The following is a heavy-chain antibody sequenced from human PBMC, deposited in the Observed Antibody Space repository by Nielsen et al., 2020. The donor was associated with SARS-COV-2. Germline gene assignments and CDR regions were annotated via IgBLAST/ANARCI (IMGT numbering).Heavy chain of an antibody. V-gene: IGHV3-21*04. J-gene: IGHJ6*02. CDR3: AREATMNSSGWYFLSYYYYGMDV. D-gene: IGHD6-19*01. CDR1: GFTFSSYS. Sequence: GGSLRLSCAASGFTFSSYSMNWVRQAPGKGLEWVSSISSSSSYIYYADSVKGRFTTSRDNAKNSLYLQMNSLRAEDTAVYYCAREATMNSSGWYFLSYYYYGMDVWGQGTTVTVSS. CDR2: ISSSSSYI.